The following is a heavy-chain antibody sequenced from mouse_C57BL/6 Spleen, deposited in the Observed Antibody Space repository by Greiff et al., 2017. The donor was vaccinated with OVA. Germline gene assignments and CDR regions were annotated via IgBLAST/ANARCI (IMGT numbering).Heavy chain of an antibody. Sequence: QVHVKQSGPELVKPGASVKISCKASGYAFSSSWMNWVKQRPGKGLEWIGRIYPGDGDTNYNGKFKGKATLTADKSSSTAYMQLSSLTSEDSAVYFCARLITTVANFDYWGQGTTLTVSS. V-gene: IGHV1-82*01. D-gene: IGHD1-1*01. CDR3: ARLITTVANFDY. J-gene: IGHJ2*01. CDR2: IYPGDGDT. CDR1: GYAFSSSW.